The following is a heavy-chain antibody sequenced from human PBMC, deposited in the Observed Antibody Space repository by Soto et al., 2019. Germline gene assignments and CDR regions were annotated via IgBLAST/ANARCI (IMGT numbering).Heavy chain of an antibody. J-gene: IGHJ4*02. Sequence: QVQLQESGPGLVKPSETLSLTCTVSGGSVSSGSYYWSWIQQPPGKGLEWIGYIYYSGSTNYNPSLKRRVTISVDTSKNQFSLKLSSVTAADTAVYYCARVRYYDSSGMFDYWGQGTLVTVSS. CDR1: GGSVSSGSYY. CDR2: IYYSGST. CDR3: ARVRYYDSSGMFDY. D-gene: IGHD3-22*01. V-gene: IGHV4-61*01.